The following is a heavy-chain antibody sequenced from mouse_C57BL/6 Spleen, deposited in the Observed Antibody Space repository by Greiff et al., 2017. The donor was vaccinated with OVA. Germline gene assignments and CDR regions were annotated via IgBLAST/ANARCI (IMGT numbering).Heavy chain of an antibody. D-gene: IGHD2-1*01. Sequence: VQLKQSGSELVKPGASVKISCKASGYSFTDYNMNWVKQSNGKSLEWIGVINPNYGTTSYNQKFKGKATLTVDQSSSTAYMQLNSLTSEDSAVYDCARGDYYGNYIAYWGQGTLVTVSA. CDR3: ARGDYYGNYIAY. J-gene: IGHJ3*01. V-gene: IGHV1-39*01. CDR1: GYSFTDYN. CDR2: INPNYGTT.